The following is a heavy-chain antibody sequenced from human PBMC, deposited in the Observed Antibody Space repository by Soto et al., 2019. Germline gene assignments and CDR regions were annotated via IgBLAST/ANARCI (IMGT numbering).Heavy chain of an antibody. D-gene: IGHD4-17*01. V-gene: IGHV1-69*01. Sequence: QVQLVQSGAEVKKPGSSVKVSCKASGGTFSSYAISWVRQAPGQGLEWMGGIIPIFGTANYGQNFQGRVTITTNESTSTAYMGLSSLRSEETAVYYCARALDGDYVEYWGQGSLVAVSS. J-gene: IGHJ4*02. CDR2: IIPIFGTA. CDR3: ARALDGDYVEY. CDR1: GGTFSSYA.